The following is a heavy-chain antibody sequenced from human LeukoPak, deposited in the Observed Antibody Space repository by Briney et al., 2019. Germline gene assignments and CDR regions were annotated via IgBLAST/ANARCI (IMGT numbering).Heavy chain of an antibody. CDR1: GGSISIYY. CDR2: IYNSGSST. D-gene: IGHD3-10*01. J-gene: IGHJ4*02. CDR3: VRDRELTY. V-gene: IGHV4-59*01. Sequence: SETLSLTCTVSGGSISIYYWNWIRQPPGKGLEWIGYIYNSGSSTIYNPSLKSRATISVDTSKNQFSLRLSSVTAADTAVYFCVRDRELTYWGQGTLVTVSS.